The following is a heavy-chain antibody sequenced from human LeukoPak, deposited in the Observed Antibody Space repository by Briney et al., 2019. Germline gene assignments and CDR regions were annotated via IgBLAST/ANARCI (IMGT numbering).Heavy chain of an antibody. D-gene: IGHD6-19*01. CDR2: INSDGSST. J-gene: IGHJ5*02. V-gene: IGHV3-74*01. CDR3: ARGGPSRAVAA. CDR1: GFTFSSYW. Sequence: VGSLRLSCAASGFTFSSYWMHWVRQAPGKGLVWVSRINSDGSSTSYADSVKGRLTISRDNAKNSLYLQMNSLRAEDTAVYYCARGGPSRAVAACGQGTLVTVSS.